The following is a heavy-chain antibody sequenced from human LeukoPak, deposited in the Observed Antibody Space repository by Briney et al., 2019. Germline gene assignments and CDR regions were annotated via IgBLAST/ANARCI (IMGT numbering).Heavy chain of an antibody. D-gene: IGHD3-22*01. Sequence: QPGGSLRLSCAASGFTFSRYGMYWVRQAPGKGPEWVAFIRYDGSNKYYADSVKGRFTISRDNSKNTLYLQMNSLRAEDTAVYYCAKDGEIDSSGYYIPFDYWGQGTLVTVSS. J-gene: IGHJ4*02. V-gene: IGHV3-30*02. CDR2: IRYDGSNK. CDR3: AKDGEIDSSGYYIPFDY. CDR1: GFTFSRYG.